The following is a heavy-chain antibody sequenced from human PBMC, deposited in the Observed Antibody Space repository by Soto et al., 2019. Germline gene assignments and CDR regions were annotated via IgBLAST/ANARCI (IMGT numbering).Heavy chain of an antibody. Sequence: GGSLRLSCAASGFTFSSYAMSWVRQAPGKGLEWVSAISGSGGSTYYADSVKGRFTISRDNSKNTLYLQMDSLRAEDTAVYYCAKSSTTRYSGSYPLGYWGQGTLVTVSS. CDR1: GFTFSSYA. J-gene: IGHJ4*02. D-gene: IGHD1-26*01. CDR3: AKSSTTRYSGSYPLGY. CDR2: ISGSGGST. V-gene: IGHV3-23*01.